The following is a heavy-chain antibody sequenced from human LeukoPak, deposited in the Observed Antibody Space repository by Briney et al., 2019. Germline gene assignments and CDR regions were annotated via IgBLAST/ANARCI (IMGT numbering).Heavy chain of an antibody. CDR1: GGSISSHN. Sequence: PSETLSLTCTVSGGSISSHNWSWIRQPPGKGLEWIGYIYYSGGTNYSPSLKSRVTISVDTSKNQFSLKLSSVTAADTAVYYCARVDHSSGYWYFDLWGRGTQATVSS. CDR3: ARVDHSSGYWYFDL. D-gene: IGHD3-22*01. J-gene: IGHJ2*01. V-gene: IGHV4-59*11. CDR2: IYYSGGT.